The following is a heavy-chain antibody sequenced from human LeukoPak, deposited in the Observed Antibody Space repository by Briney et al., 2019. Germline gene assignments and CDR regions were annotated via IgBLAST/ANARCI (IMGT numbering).Heavy chain of an antibody. CDR2: ISYDGSNK. CDR1: GFTFSSYG. V-gene: IGHV3-30*18. CDR3: AKDHSSAWYGMDV. J-gene: IGHJ6*02. Sequence: GGSLRLSCAASGFTFSSYGMHWVRQAPGKGLEWVAVISYDGSNKYYADSVKGRFTISRDNSKNTLYLQMNSLRAEDTAVYYCAKDHSSAWYGMDVWGQGTTVTVSS. D-gene: IGHD6-19*01.